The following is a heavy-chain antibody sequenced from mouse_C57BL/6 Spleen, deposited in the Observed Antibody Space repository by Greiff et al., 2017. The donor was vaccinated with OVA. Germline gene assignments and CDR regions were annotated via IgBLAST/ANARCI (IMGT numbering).Heavy chain of an antibody. D-gene: IGHD2-5*01. CDR3: TRWSNYGY. V-gene: IGHV1-15*01. Sequence: LVESGAELVRPGASVTLSCKASGYTFTDYEMHWVKQTPVHGLEWIGAIDPETGGTAYNQKVKGKAILTADKSSSTAYMELRSLTSEDSAVYYCTRWSNYGYWGQGTTLTVSS. CDR1: GYTFTDYE. CDR2: IDPETGGT. J-gene: IGHJ2*01.